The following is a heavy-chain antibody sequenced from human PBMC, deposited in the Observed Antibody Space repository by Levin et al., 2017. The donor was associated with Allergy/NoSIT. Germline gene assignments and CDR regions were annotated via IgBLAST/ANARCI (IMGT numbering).Heavy chain of an antibody. CDR3: ARDWGEI. CDR2: IKQDGSEK. J-gene: IGHJ4*02. Sequence: GASVKVSCVASGFAFSSYWMGWLRQAPGRGPEWVAIIKQDGSEKYYVDSVKGRFTISRDNARNSVYLQMKSLRVEDTTVYYCARDWGEIWGQGALVTVSS. V-gene: IGHV3-7*01. CDR1: GFAFSSYW. D-gene: IGHD3-16*01.